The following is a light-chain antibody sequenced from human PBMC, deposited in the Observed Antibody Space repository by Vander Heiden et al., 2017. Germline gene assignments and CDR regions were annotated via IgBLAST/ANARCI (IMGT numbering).Light chain of an antibody. V-gene: IGKV3-15*01. CDR1: QSVSSN. CDR2: GAS. J-gene: IGKJ2*01. Sequence: ELVMTPPPATLSVSPGERATLSCRASQSVSSNLAWYQQKPGQAPRLLIYGASTRDTGIPARFSGSGSGTEFTLTISSLQSEDFAVYYCQQYNNWLTFGQGTKLEIK. CDR3: QQYNNWLT.